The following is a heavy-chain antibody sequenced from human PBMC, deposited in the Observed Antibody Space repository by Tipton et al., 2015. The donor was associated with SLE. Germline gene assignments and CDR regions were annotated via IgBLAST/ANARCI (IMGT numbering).Heavy chain of an antibody. Sequence: QLVQSGAEVKKPGASVKVSCRASGYTFTGYCMHWVRQAPGQGLEWMGRINPNSGGTNYAQKFQGRVTMTRDTSISTAHMELSRLRSDDTAVYYCASCADYYDSSGYYCGAFDIWGQGTMVTVSS. CDR2: INPNSGGT. J-gene: IGHJ3*02. CDR3: ASCADYYDSSGYYCGAFDI. D-gene: IGHD3-22*01. V-gene: IGHV1-2*06. CDR1: GYTFTGYC.